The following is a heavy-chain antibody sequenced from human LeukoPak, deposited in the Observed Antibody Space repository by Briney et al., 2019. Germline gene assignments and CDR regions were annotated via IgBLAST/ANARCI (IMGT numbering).Heavy chain of an antibody. CDR2: ISYDGSNR. V-gene: IGHV3-30*18. CDR1: GFTFSSYG. J-gene: IGHJ4*02. CDR3: AKDQGIY. Sequence: GGSLRLSCAASGFTFSSYGMHWVRQAPGKGLEWVAVISYDGSNRYYADSVKGRFTISRDNSKNTLYLQMNSLRAEDTAVYYCAKDQGIYWGQGTLVTVSS.